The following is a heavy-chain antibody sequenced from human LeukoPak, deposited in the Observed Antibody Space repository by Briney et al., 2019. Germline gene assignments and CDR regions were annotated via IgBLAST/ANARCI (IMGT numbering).Heavy chain of an antibody. V-gene: IGHV1-18*01. CDR2: ISAYNGNT. J-gene: IGHJ6*02. CDR3: ARDGSSGPYYYGMDV. CDR1: GYTFTSYG. D-gene: IGHD6-19*01. Sequence: ASVKVSCKASGYTFTSYGISWVRQAPGQGLEWMGWISAYNGNTNYAQKLQGRVTMTTDTSTSTAYMELRSLRSDDTAVYYCARDGSSGPYYYGMDVWGQGTTVTVSS.